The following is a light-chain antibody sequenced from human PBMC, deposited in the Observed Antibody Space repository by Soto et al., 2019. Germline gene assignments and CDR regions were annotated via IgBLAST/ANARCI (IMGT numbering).Light chain of an antibody. Sequence: EIVLTQSPGTLSLSPGERATLSCRASQSVSSNFLARYQEKPGQAPRLLIYGASSRATGIPDRFSGSGSGTDFTLTISRLEPEDFAVYYCRQYGRSLGFALGGGTKVEIK. J-gene: IGKJ4*01. V-gene: IGKV3-20*01. CDR2: GAS. CDR1: QSVSSNF. CDR3: RQYGRSLGFA.